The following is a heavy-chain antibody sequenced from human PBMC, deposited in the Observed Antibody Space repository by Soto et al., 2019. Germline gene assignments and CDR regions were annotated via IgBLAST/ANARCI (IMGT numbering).Heavy chain of an antibody. V-gene: IGHV3-23*01. CDR3: AKAFYYGMDV. CDR1: RFTFSSYA. CDR2: ISGSGGST. Sequence: EVQLLESGGGLVQPGGSLRLSCAASRFTFSSYAINWVRQAPGKGLDWVSTISGSGGSTYYADSVKGRFTISRDNSKNTLYLQMNNLRAEDTAVYYCAKAFYYGMDVWGKGTTVTVSS. J-gene: IGHJ6*04.